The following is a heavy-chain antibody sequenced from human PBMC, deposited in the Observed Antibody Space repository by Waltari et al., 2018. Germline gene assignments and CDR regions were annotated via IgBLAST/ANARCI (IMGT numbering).Heavy chain of an antibody. CDR3: AQGRIRYSDFDY. V-gene: IGHV4-61*02. D-gene: IGHD1-20*01. CDR2: IYARGSP. CDR1: GGSISSGYYF. Sequence: QVQLQESGPGLVQPSQTLSLSCPGSGGSISSGYYFWTWIRQPAGTGLEWIGLIYARGSPKYNPSLKSRVTISVDPSKNQFSLQLRSVSAADTAVYYCAQGRIRYSDFDYWGQGSLVIVSS. J-gene: IGHJ4*02.